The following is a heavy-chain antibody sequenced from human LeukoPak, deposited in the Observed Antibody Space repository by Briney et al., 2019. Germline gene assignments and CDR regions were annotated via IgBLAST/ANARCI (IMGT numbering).Heavy chain of an antibody. D-gene: IGHD3-22*01. CDR1: GFTVSSTY. V-gene: IGHV3-66*01. CDR3: ARDFQSYYYDSSGYSHVFAFDI. CDR2: IYSGGST. Sequence: GGSLRLSCAASGFTVSSTYMSWVRQAPGKGLEWVSVIYSGGSTYYADSVKGRFTISRDNSKNTLYLQMNSLRAEDTAVYYCARDFQSYYYDSSGYSHVFAFDIWGQGTMVTVSS. J-gene: IGHJ3*02.